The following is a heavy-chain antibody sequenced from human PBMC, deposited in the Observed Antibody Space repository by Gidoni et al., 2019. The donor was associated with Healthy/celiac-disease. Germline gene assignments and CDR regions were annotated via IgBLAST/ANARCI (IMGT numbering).Heavy chain of an antibody. J-gene: IGHJ4*02. CDR3: AKAYYDSSGTTTDY. CDR1: GFTFSSYG. CDR2: ISYDGSNK. V-gene: IGHV3-30*18. Sequence: QVQLVESGGGVVKPGRSRRLSWAAPGFTFSSYGMHWVRQAQGKGLEWVAVISYDGSNKYYADSVKGRFTISRDNSKNTLYLQMNSLRAEDTAVYYCAKAYYDSSGTTTDYWGQGTLVTVSS. D-gene: IGHD3-22*01.